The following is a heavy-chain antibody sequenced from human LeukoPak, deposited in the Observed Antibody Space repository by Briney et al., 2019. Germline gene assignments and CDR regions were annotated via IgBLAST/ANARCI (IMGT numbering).Heavy chain of an antibody. CDR2: INPNSGGT. CDR1: GYTFTGYY. CDR3: AILRGPRYGWGLSSRYYFDY. J-gene: IGHJ4*02. V-gene: IGHV1-2*02. D-gene: IGHD5-18*01. Sequence: GASVKVSCKASGYTFTGYYMHWVRQAPGQGLEWMGWINPNSGGTNYAQKFQGRVTMTRDTSISTAYMELSRLRSDDTAVYYCAILRGPRYGWGLSSRYYFDYWGQGTLVTVSS.